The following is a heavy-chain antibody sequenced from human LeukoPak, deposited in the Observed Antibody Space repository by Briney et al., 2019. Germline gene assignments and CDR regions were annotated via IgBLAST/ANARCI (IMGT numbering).Heavy chain of an antibody. D-gene: IGHD1-26*01. CDR1: GGSISSSSYY. Sequence: PSETLSLTCTVSGGSISSSSYYWGWIRQPPGKGLEWIGSIYYSGSTYYNPSLKSRVTISVDTSKNQFSLKLSSVTAADTAVYYCARPWVGYSGSYDYWGQGTLVTVSS. V-gene: IGHV4-39*01. CDR2: IYYSGST. J-gene: IGHJ4*02. CDR3: ARPWVGYSGSYDY.